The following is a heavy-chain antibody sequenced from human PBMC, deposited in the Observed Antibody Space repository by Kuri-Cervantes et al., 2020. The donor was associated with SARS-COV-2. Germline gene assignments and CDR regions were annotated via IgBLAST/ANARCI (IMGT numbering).Heavy chain of an antibody. V-gene: IGHV3-20*04. CDR1: GFTFDDYG. Sequence: GGSLRLSCAASGFTFDDYGMSWVRQAPGKGLEWVSGINWNGGSTGYADSVKGRFTISRDNAKNSLYLQMNSLRAEDTAVYYCARAIKDGYYDILTGYPYYYYYYMDVWGKGTTVTVSS. D-gene: IGHD3-9*01. CDR3: ARAIKDGYYDILTGYPYYYYYYMDV. CDR2: INWNGGST. J-gene: IGHJ6*03.